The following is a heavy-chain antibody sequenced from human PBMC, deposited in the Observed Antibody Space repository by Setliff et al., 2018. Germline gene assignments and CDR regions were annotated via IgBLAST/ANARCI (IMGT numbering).Heavy chain of an antibody. D-gene: IGHD6-13*01. CDR1: GLTFTSKW. CDR3: LVAYTSSWYSSGFDP. J-gene: IGHJ5*02. CDR2: INGDGSIT. V-gene: IGHV3-74*01. Sequence: GGSLRLSCAASGLTFTSKWMHWVRQAPGKGLVWVSRINGDGSITSYADSVRGRFTISRDSSKNTLYLQMNSLRLEDTAVYYCLVAYTSSWYSSGFDPWGQGTLVTSP.